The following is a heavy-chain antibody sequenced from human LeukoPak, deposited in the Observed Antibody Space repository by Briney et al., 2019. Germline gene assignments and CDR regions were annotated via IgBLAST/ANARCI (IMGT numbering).Heavy chain of an antibody. CDR3: ARSQYSSSWDLDY. Sequence: GGSLRLSCAASGFTFSDYYMSWIRQAPGKGLEWVSVIYSGGSTYYADSVKGRFTISRDNSKNTLYLQMNSLRAEDTAVYYCARSQYSSSWDLDYWGQGTLVTVSS. J-gene: IGHJ4*02. V-gene: IGHV3-53*01. CDR2: IYSGGST. CDR1: GFTFSDYY. D-gene: IGHD6-13*01.